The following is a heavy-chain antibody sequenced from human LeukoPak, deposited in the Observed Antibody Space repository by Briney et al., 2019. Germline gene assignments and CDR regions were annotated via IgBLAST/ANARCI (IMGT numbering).Heavy chain of an antibody. CDR2: IYTSGST. Sequence: SETLSLTCTVSGASINSHYWSWIRQPAGKGLEWIGRIYTSGSTNYNSSLQSRVTMSVDTSKNQFSLKLSSVTAADTAVYYCARALNPLPGTCYFDYWGQGTLVTVSS. V-gene: IGHV4-4*07. CDR3: ARALNPLPGTCYFDY. CDR1: GASINSHY. D-gene: IGHD2-15*01. J-gene: IGHJ4*02.